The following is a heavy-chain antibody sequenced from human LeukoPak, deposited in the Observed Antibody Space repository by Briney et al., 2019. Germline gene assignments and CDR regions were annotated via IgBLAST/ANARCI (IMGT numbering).Heavy chain of an antibody. CDR3: ARLSPTLFLRSSRRKYYFDY. V-gene: IGHV1-18*01. CDR1: GYTFTSYG. J-gene: IGHJ4*02. Sequence: ASVKVSCKASGYTFTSYGISWVRQAPGQGLDWMGSISAYNGNTNYAQKLQGRVTMTTDTSTSTAYMELRSLRSDDTAVYYCARLSPTLFLRSSRRKYYFDYWGQGTLVTVSS. D-gene: IGHD6-13*01. CDR2: ISAYNGNT.